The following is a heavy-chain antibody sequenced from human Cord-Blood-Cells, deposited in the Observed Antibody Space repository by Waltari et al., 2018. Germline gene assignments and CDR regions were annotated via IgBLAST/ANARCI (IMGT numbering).Heavy chain of an antibody. D-gene: IGHD3-16*01. J-gene: IGHJ3*02. CDR2: IYYRGST. Sequence: QVQLQESGPGLVKPSETLSLTCTVSGGSISSYYWSWIRQPPGKGLEWVGYIYYRGSTNSTPSLKSRVTISVDTSKNQFSRKLSSVTAADTAVYYCAGGGADAFDIWGQGTMVTVSS. V-gene: IGHV4-59*08. CDR1: GGSISSYY. CDR3: AGGGADAFDI.